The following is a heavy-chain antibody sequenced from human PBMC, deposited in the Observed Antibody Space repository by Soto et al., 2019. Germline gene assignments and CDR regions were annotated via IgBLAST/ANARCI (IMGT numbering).Heavy chain of an antibody. D-gene: IGHD2-2*01. V-gene: IGHV1-18*01. CDR2: ISAYNGNT. Sequence: GASVKVSCKASGYTFTSYGISWVRQAPGQGLEWMGWISAYNGNTNYAQKLQGRVTMTTDTSTSTAYMELRSLRSDDTAVYYCARALDVPAASRWFDPWGQGTLVTVSS. J-gene: IGHJ5*02. CDR3: ARALDVPAASRWFDP. CDR1: GYTFTSYG.